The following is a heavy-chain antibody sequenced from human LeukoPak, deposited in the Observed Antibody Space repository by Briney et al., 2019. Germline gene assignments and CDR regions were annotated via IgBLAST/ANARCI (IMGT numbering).Heavy chain of an antibody. CDR1: GYTFTSYG. CDR2: ISAYNGNT. CDR3: AREGYSYGPSTRYHYYGMDV. V-gene: IGHV1-18*01. J-gene: IGHJ6*02. Sequence: ASVKVSCKASGYTFTSYGISWVRQAPGQGLEWMGWISAYNGNTNYAQKLQGRVTMTTDTSTSTAYMELRSLRSDDTAVYYCAREGYSYGPSTRYHYYGMDVWGQGTTVTVSS. D-gene: IGHD5-18*01.